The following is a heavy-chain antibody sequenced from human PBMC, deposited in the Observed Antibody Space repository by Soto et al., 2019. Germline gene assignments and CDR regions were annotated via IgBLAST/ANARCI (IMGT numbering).Heavy chain of an antibody. CDR3: ATGSPFSGSVFDH. D-gene: IGHD1-26*01. J-gene: IGHJ4*02. Sequence: GGSLRLSCAASGFSFRTTWIAWGRQAPGKELEWVGRIKSKNAGETTDYADPVKGRFTISRDDSKDTVYLHMDSLETGDTAVYYCATGSPFSGSVFDHWGQGTLVTVSS. CDR1: GFSFRTTW. CDR2: IKSKNAGETT. V-gene: IGHV3-15*05.